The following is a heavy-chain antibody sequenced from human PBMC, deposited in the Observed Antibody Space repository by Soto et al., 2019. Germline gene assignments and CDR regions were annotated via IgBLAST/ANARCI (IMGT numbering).Heavy chain of an antibody. CDR1: GGSISSGVHY. D-gene: IGHD6-13*01. V-gene: IGHV4-31*03. CDR2: IYYRGST. CDR3: ARDVGGYSSSWSPSYFDY. J-gene: IGHJ4*02. Sequence: QVQLQESGPGLVKPSQTLSLTCTVSGGSISSGVHYWSWIRQHPGKGLEWIGYIYYRGSTYYNPSLEGRVTISVDRSQSQFSLKLSSVTAADTAVYYCARDVGGYSSSWSPSYFDYWGQGTLVTVSS.